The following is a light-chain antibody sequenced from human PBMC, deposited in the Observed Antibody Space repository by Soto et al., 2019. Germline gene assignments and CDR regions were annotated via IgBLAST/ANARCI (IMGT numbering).Light chain of an antibody. Sequence: DIQMTQSPSTLSASVGDRVSITCLASQSISNLLAWYQQKPGKAPKLLIYDASSLESGVPSRFSGSGSGTELTLTISSLQPDDFATDFCQQYNNYSPWTFGQGTKVDIK. CDR2: DAS. J-gene: IGKJ1*01. CDR3: QQYNNYSPWT. V-gene: IGKV1-5*01. CDR1: QSISNL.